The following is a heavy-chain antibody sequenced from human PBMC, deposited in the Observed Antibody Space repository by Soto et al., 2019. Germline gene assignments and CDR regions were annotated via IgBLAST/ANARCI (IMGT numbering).Heavy chain of an antibody. Sequence: GGSLRLSCAASGFTFSSYGMHWVRQAPGKGLEWVAVISYDGSNKYYAGSVKGRFTISRDNSKNTLYFQMNSLRAEDTAVYHCARALRCSGGSCYPSVFDYWGQGTLVTVSS. D-gene: IGHD2-15*01. CDR3: ARALRCSGGSCYPSVFDY. V-gene: IGHV3-30*03. CDR2: ISYDGSNK. J-gene: IGHJ4*02. CDR1: GFTFSSYG.